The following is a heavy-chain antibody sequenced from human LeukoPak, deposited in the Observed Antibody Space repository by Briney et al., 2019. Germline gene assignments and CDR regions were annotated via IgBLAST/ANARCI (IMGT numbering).Heavy chain of an antibody. CDR3: ARDPRIGAAHRNWYFDL. Sequence: GGSLRLSGAASDFNVSINYMSWVRQAPGKGLEWVSVIYRSGRTYYADFVKGRFTISRDNSKNTVYLQLNTLSAEDTAVYYCARDPRIGAAHRNWYFDLWGRGTLVTVSS. V-gene: IGHV3-53*01. D-gene: IGHD6-13*01. J-gene: IGHJ2*01. CDR2: IYRSGRT. CDR1: DFNVSINY.